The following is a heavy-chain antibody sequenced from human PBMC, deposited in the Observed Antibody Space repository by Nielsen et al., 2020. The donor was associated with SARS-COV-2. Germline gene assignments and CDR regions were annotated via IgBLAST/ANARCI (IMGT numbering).Heavy chain of an antibody. CDR3: ARARPLVRGVIDALDI. CDR2: INPSGGST. CDR1: GYTFTSYY. V-gene: IGHV1-46*01. D-gene: IGHD3-10*01. J-gene: IGHJ3*02. Sequence: ASVKVSCKASGYTFTSYYMHWVRQAPGQGLEWMGIINPSGGSTSYAQKFQGRVTMTRDTSTSTVYMELSSLRSEDTAVYYCARARPLVRGVIDALDIWGQGTMVTVSS.